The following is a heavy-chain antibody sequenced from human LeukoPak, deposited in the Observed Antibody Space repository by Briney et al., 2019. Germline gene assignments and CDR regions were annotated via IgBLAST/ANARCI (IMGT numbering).Heavy chain of an antibody. Sequence: PGGSLRLSCAASGFTVSSNYMSWVRQAPGKGLEWVSVIYSGGSTYYADSVKGRFTISRDNSKNTLYLQMNSLRAEDTAVYYCARDSGYYDSSGHYNYYYGMDVWGQGTTVTVSS. V-gene: IGHV3-66*01. J-gene: IGHJ6*02. CDR1: GFTVSSNY. D-gene: IGHD3-22*01. CDR2: IYSGGST. CDR3: ARDSGYYDSSGHYNYYYGMDV.